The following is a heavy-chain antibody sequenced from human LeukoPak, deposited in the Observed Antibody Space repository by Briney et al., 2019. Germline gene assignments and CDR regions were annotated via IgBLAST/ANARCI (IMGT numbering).Heavy chain of an antibody. D-gene: IGHD6-13*01. CDR3: ARVESITAGTLYYYGMDV. Sequence: PGGSLRLSCAASEFTFSSYAMHWVRQAPGKGLEWVAVISYDGSNKYYADSVKGRFTISRDNSKNTLYLQMNSLRAEDTAVYYCARVESITAGTLYYYGMDVWGQGTTVTVSS. CDR2: ISYDGSNK. J-gene: IGHJ6*02. V-gene: IGHV3-30-3*01. CDR1: EFTFSSYA.